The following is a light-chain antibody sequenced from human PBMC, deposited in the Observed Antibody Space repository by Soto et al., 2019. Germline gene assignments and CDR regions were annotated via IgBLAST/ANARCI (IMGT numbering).Light chain of an antibody. CDR3: SSYAGSNNLYV. J-gene: IGLJ1*01. CDR2: EVS. CDR1: SSAIGVYNY. V-gene: IGLV2-8*01. Sequence: HSVLTXPPSASGSLGQSVTISCTGTSSAIGVYNYVSWYQQHPGKAPKLMIYEVSKRPSGVPDRFSGSKSGNTASLTVSGLQAEDEADYYCSSYAGSNNLYVFGTGTKVTVL.